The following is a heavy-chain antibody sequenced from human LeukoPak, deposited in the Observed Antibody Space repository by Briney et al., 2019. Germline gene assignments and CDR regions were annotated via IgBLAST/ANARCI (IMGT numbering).Heavy chain of an antibody. J-gene: IGHJ3*02. CDR2: ISSSSSYI. D-gene: IGHD3-22*01. CDR3: ARDRSRAYYDSSGYYWDAFDI. CDR1: GFTFSSYS. Sequence: GGSPRLSCAASGFTFSSYSMNWVRQAPGKGLEWVSSISSSSSYIYYADSVKGRFTISRDNAKNSLYLQMNSLRAEDTAVYYCARDRSRAYYDSSGYYWDAFDIWGQGTMVTVSS. V-gene: IGHV3-21*01.